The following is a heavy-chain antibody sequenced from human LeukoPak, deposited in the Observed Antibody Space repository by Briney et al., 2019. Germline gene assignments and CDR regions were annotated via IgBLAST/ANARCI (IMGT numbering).Heavy chain of an antibody. CDR1: GGSISTYY. V-gene: IGHV4-59*01. D-gene: IGHD4-11*01. CDR2: IFYSGNT. J-gene: IGHJ4*02. Sequence: KTSETLSLTCTVSGGSISTYYWSWIRQPPGKGLEWIGYIFYSGNTNYNPSLKSRVTISLDASKNQFSLKLSSVTAADTAVYYCARGYLQPLDSWGQGTLVTVSS. CDR3: ARGYLQPLDS.